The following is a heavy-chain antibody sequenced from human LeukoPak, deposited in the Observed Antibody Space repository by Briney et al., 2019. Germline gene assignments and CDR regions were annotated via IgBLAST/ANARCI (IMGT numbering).Heavy chain of an antibody. Sequence: SETLSLTCAVSGGSVSSDNWWNWVRQPPGKGLEWIGEIYHNGTTNYNPSLKSRVTISLDKSKNQFSLKLTPVTAADSAVYHCASAPILRGEGGEHYYCGIDVWGRGTTVTVSS. D-gene: IGHD3-10*01. V-gene: IGHV4-4*02. CDR1: GGSVSSDNW. CDR2: IYHNGTT. J-gene: IGHJ6*02. CDR3: ASAPILRGEGGEHYYCGIDV.